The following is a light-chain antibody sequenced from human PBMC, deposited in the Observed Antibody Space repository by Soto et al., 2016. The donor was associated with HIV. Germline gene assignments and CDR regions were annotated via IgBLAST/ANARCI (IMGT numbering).Light chain of an antibody. CDR1: QSLNTW. J-gene: IGKJ4*01. CDR3: QQYNSYPLT. Sequence: DIQMTQSPSTLSASVGDRVTITCRASQSLNTWLAWYQQRPGKAPNILIYAASSLQSGVPSKFSGSGSGTEFTLTISSLQPEDSATYYCQQYNSYPLTFGGGTKVEIK. V-gene: IGKV1-5*01. CDR2: AAS.